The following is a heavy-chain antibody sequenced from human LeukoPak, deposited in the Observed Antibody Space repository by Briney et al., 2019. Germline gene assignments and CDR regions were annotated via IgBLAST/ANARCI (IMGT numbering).Heavy chain of an antibody. CDR1: GFTFSSYA. CDR2: ISSNGGST. J-gene: IGHJ4*02. CDR3: VKDRRYDFWSGYTYDY. V-gene: IGHV3-64D*06. D-gene: IGHD3-3*01. Sequence: GGSLRLSCSASGFTFSSYAMHWVRQAPGKGLEYVSAISSNGGSTYYADSVKGRVTISRDNSKNTLYLQMSSLRAEDTAVYYCVKDRRYDFWSGYTYDYWGQGTLVTVSS.